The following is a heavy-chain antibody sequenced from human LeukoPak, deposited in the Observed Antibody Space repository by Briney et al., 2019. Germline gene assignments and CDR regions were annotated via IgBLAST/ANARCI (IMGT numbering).Heavy chain of an antibody. CDR2: ISYDGSNK. Sequence: PGGSLRLSCAASGFTFSSYAMHWVRQAPGKGLEWVAVISYDGSNKYYADSVKGRFTISRDNSKNTLYLQMNSLRAEDTAVYYCARWVHLRRSSSPGRAFDIWGQGTMVTVSS. J-gene: IGHJ3*02. D-gene: IGHD6-6*01. V-gene: IGHV3-30-3*01. CDR1: GFTFSSYA. CDR3: ARWVHLRRSSSPGRAFDI.